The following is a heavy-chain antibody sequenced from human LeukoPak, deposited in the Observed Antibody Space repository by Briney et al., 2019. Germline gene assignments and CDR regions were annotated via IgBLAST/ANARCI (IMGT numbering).Heavy chain of an antibody. V-gene: IGHV3-48*01. CDR2: ISFSNSTL. J-gene: IGHJ4*02. Sequence: AGGSLRLSCAASGFNVSYYSMNWVRQAPGKGLEWVSYISFSNSTLYYADSVRGRFTISRDKAKNSLSLQMNSLRAEDMAVYYCAGGGATSFDYWGQGILVTVSS. CDR3: AGGGATSFDY. CDR1: GFNVSYYS. D-gene: IGHD5-12*01.